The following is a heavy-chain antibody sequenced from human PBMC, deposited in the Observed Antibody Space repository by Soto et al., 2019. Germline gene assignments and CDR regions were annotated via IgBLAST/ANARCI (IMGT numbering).Heavy chain of an antibody. CDR3: ATAYCGNEWQPTRAVYYHGWDV. V-gene: IGHV1-69*01. Sequence: QVQLVQSGAEVRKPGSSVNVSCRASGGTFSDFTVTWVRQAPGQGLEWMGGIIPILEATKYAQTFQDRVTFTADESTSTVFMELSSLRSEDTAVYFCATAYCGNEWQPTRAVYYHGWDVWGQGTTVTVSS. J-gene: IGHJ6*02. CDR1: GGTFSDFT. CDR2: IIPILEAT. D-gene: IGHD2-21*01.